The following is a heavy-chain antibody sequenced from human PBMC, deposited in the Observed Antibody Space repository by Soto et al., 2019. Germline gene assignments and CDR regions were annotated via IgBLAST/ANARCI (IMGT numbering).Heavy chain of an antibody. CDR3: ARNQLLRFLEWLPYYYYYYGMDV. V-gene: IGHV3-21*01. D-gene: IGHD3-3*01. CDR1: GFTFSSYS. Sequence: GGSLRLSCAASGFTFSSYSMNWVRQAPGKGLEWVSSISSSSSYIYYADSVKGRFTISRDNAKNSLYLQMNSLRAEDTAVYYCARNQLLRFLEWLPYYYYYYGMDVWGQGTTVTVSS. J-gene: IGHJ6*02. CDR2: ISSSSSYI.